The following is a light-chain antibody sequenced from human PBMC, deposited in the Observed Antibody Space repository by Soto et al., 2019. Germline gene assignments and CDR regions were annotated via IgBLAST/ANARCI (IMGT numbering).Light chain of an antibody. CDR3: QQYDDLPFT. CDR2: DAS. Sequence: DIQMTQSPSSLSASVGDRVTITCQASQNIRTYLNWYQQKPGQAPKLLIDDASSLGIGVPSRFSGSGSGTDFTFTISCLQPEDIATYCCQQYDDLPFTFGPGTKVDIK. V-gene: IGKV1-33*01. CDR1: QNIRTY. J-gene: IGKJ3*01.